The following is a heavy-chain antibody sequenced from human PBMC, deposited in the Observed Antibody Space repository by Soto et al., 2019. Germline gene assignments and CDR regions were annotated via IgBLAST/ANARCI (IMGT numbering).Heavy chain of an antibody. V-gene: IGHV3-15*01. Sequence: VGSLRLSCAASGFTIRNAWMSWVRQAPTKGLEWVGRIKSKTDGGTTDYAAPVKGRLTISRDDSKNTLYLQMNSLKTEDTAVYYCTAGYCSSTSCSSPGYYYGMDVWGQGTTVIV. D-gene: IGHD2-2*01. CDR3: TAGYCSSTSCSSPGYYYGMDV. CDR2: IKSKTDGGTT. CDR1: GFTIRNAW. J-gene: IGHJ6*02.